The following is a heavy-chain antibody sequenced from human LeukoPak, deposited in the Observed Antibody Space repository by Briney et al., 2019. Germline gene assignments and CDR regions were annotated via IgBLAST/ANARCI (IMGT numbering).Heavy chain of an antibody. CDR3: ARGYYSDTTGYNPLDH. CDR1: GFTFSSYE. CDR2: ISSSGSSM. V-gene: IGHV3-48*03. D-gene: IGHD3-22*01. J-gene: IGHJ4*02. Sequence: GGSLRLSCAASGFTFSSYEMNWVRQAPGKGLEWISYISSSGSSMSYADSVKGRFTISRDNATNSMYLQMTSLRAGDAAAYYCARGYYSDTTGYNPLDHWGQGTLVTVSS.